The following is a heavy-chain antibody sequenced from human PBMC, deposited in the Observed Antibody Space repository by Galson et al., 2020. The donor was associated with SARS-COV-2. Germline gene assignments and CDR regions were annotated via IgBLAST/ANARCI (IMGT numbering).Heavy chain of an antibody. CDR2: IWYDGSNK. D-gene: IGHD2-2*01. V-gene: IGHV3-33*06. Sequence: GGSLRLSCAASGFTFSSYGMHWVRQAPGKGLEWVAVIWYDGSNKYYADSVKGRFTISRDNSKNTLYLQMNSLRAEDTAVYYCAKIVSSTSCYSKFDYWGQGTLVTVSS. CDR3: AKIVSSTSCYSKFDY. CDR1: GFTFSSYG. J-gene: IGHJ4*02.